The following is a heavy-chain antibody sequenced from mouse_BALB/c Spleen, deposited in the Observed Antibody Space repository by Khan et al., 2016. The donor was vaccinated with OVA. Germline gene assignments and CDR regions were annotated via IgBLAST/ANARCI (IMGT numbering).Heavy chain of an antibody. J-gene: IGHJ3*01. CDR2: ISNLAYSI. D-gene: IGHD1-1*01. CDR1: GFTFSDYG. CDR3: ARLYYDSSGAY. V-gene: IGHV5-15*02. Sequence: EVELVESGGGLVQPGGSRKLSCAASGFTFSDYGMAWVRQAPGKGPEWVAFISNLAYSIYYADTVTGRFTISRENAQNTLYLEMSSLRSADTAMSYCARLYYDSSGAYWGQGTLVTVSA.